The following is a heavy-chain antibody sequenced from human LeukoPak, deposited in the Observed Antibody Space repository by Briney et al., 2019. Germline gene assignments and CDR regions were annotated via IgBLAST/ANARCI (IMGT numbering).Heavy chain of an antibody. Sequence: GGSRTLPCAAFGFPYNIYWMPWLRQARGKAREWVSSISFCGNTYHADSVKGRFTISRDSSKNTLYLQMNSLRAGDAAVYYCAKAPVTTCSGAYCYPFDYWSQGTLVTVSS. CDR3: AKAPVTTCSGAYCYPFDY. D-gene: IGHD2-15*01. J-gene: IGHJ4*02. CDR1: GFPYNIYW. V-gene: IGHV3-23*01. CDR2: ISFCGNT.